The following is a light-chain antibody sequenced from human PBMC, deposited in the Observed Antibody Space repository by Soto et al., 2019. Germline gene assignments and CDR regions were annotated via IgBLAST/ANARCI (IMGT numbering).Light chain of an antibody. J-gene: IGLJ3*02. CDR2: LNSDGSH. Sequence: VLTQSPSASASLGASVKLTCTLSSGHSSYAIAWHQQQPEKGPRYLMKLNSDGSHSKGDGIPDRFSGSSSGAECYLTISSLQSEDEADYYCQTWGTGIHVFGGGTKLTVL. CDR3: QTWGTGIHV. V-gene: IGLV4-69*01. CDR1: SGHSSYA.